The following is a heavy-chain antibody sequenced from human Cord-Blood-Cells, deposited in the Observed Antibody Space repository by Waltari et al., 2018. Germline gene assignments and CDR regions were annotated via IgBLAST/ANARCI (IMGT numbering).Heavy chain of an antibody. Sequence: QVQLQQWGAGLSKPSETLSLTCAVYGGSFSGYYWSWIRQPPGKGLEWVGEMNHSGSTNYRPSLKSRVSISVDTSKNQSSLKLSSVTAADTAVYYCARVYYDYVYGMDVWGQGTTVTVSS. D-gene: IGHD3-16*01. CDR1: GGSFSGYY. CDR3: ARVYYDYVYGMDV. CDR2: MNHSGST. V-gene: IGHV4-34*01. J-gene: IGHJ6*02.